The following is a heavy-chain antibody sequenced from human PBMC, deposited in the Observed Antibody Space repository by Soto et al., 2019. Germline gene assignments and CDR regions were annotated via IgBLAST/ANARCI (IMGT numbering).Heavy chain of an antibody. CDR3: ARAITTVTPNWFDP. D-gene: IGHD4-17*01. Sequence: PGESLKISCKGSGYSFTSYWISWVRQMPGKGLAWMGRIDPSDSYTNYSPSIQGHVTISADKSLSTAYLQWSSLKASDTAMYYCARAITTVTPNWFDPWGQGTLVTVSS. J-gene: IGHJ5*02. CDR2: IDPSDSYT. CDR1: GYSFTSYW. V-gene: IGHV5-10-1*01.